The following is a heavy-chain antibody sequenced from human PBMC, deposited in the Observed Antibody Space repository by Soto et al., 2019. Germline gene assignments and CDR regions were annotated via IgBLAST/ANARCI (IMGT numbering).Heavy chain of an antibody. V-gene: IGHV4-61*01. CDR2: IYYSGST. Sequence: TSETLSLTCTVSGGSVSSGSYYWSWIRQPPGKGLEWIGYIYYSGSTNYNPSLKSRVTISVDTSKNQFSLKLSSVTAADTAVYYCARDLLGAEMATGHNWFDPWGQGTLVTVSS. J-gene: IGHJ5*02. CDR1: GGSVSSGSYY. CDR3: ARDLLGAEMATGHNWFDP. D-gene: IGHD5-12*01.